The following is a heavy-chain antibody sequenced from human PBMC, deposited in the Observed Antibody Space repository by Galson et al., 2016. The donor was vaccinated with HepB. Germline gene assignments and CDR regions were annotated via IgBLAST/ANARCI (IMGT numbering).Heavy chain of an antibody. J-gene: IGHJ4*02. D-gene: IGHD5-12*01. CDR1: GFTFNSHK. V-gene: IGHV3-48*02. Sequence: SLRLSCAASGFTFNSHKMQWVRQAPGKGLEWLSDISGSGYIIQYADSVKGRFTTSRDNAKNSLFLQMNSLGDEDTAVYYCAREGAYSGNDFGGGFGFWGQGTLVTVSS. CDR3: AREGAYSGNDFGGGFGF. CDR2: ISGSGYII.